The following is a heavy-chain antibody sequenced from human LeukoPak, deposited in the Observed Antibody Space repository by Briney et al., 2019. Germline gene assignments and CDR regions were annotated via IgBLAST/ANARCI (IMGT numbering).Heavy chain of an antibody. CDR2: IYHSGST. Sequence: SETLSLTCAVSGGSISSGGYSWSWIRQPPGKGLEWIGYIYHSGSTYYNPSLKSRVTISVDRSKNQFSLKLSSVTAADTAVYYCARGLRYYGSGSYFGYWGQGTLVTVSS. D-gene: IGHD3-10*01. CDR1: GGSISSGGYS. CDR3: ARGLRYYGSGSYFGY. J-gene: IGHJ4*02. V-gene: IGHV4-30-2*01.